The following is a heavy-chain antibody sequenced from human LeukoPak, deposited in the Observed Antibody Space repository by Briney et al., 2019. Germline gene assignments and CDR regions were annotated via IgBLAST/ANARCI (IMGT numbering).Heavy chain of an antibody. CDR3: ARDPFPAAGTGN. J-gene: IGHJ4*02. CDR2: IYHSGST. CDR1: GYSISSGYY. D-gene: IGHD6-13*01. V-gene: IGHV4-38-2*02. Sequence: SETLSLTCTVSGYSISSGYYWGWIRQPPGKGLEWIGSIYHSGSTYYNPSLKSRVTISVDTSKNQFSLKLSSVTAADTAVYYCARDPFPAAGTGNWGQGTLVTVSS.